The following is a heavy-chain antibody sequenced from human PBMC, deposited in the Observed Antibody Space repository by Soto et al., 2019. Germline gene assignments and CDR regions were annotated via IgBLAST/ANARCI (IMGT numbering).Heavy chain of an antibody. D-gene: IGHD3-22*01. J-gene: IGHJ3*02. CDR3: ARGKIVVVISGAFDI. V-gene: IGHV4-30-4*01. CDR2: IYYSGST. Sequence: PSETLSLTCTVSGGSISSGDYCWSWIRQPPGKGLEWIGYIYYSGSTYYNPSLKSRVTISVDTSKNQFSLKLSSVTAADTAVYYCARGKIVVVISGAFDIWGQGTMVTVSS. CDR1: GGSISSGDYC.